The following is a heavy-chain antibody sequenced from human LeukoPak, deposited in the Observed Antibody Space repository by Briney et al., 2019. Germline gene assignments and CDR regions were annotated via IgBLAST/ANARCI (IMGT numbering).Heavy chain of an antibody. CDR2: INPNSGGT. CDR3: AGTGDDYGDWLSAFDI. CDR1: GYTFTGYY. V-gene: IGHV1-2*02. D-gene: IGHD4-17*01. Sequence: GASVKVSCKASGYTFTGYYMHWVRQAPGQGLEWMGWINPNSGGTNYAQKFQGRVTMTRDTSISTAYMELSRLRSADTAVYYCAGTGDDYGDWLSAFDIWGQGTMVTVSS. J-gene: IGHJ3*02.